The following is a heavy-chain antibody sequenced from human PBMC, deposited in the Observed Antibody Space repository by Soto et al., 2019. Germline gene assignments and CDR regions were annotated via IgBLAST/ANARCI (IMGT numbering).Heavy chain of an antibody. CDR3: ERGSGWFLKC. CDR1: GFTVSSNY. CDR2: IYTGGSA. V-gene: IGHV3-53*01. D-gene: IGHD6-19*01. Sequence: EVQLVESGGGLIQPGGSLRLSCAASGFTVSSNYMNWVRQAPGKGLEWVSIIYTGGSAYYADTVKGRFTISRDNAKDTVYLQMNILRAEVTAVYYCERGSGWFLKCWGQGILVTVSS. J-gene: IGHJ4*02.